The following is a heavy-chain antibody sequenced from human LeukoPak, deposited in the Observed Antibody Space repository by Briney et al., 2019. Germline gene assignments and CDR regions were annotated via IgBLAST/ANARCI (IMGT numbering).Heavy chain of an antibody. D-gene: IGHD3-9*01. CDR2: FSGSGGST. CDR1: GFTFSSYA. J-gene: IGHJ3*02. Sequence: GGSLRLSCAASGFTFSSYAMSWVRQAPGKGLEWVSAFSGSGGSTYYADSVKGRFTISRDNAKNTLYLQMNSLRAEDTAVYYCARVPGHVLRYFDWLSRGAFDIWGQGTMVTVSS. V-gene: IGHV3-23*01. CDR3: ARVPGHVLRYFDWLSRGAFDI.